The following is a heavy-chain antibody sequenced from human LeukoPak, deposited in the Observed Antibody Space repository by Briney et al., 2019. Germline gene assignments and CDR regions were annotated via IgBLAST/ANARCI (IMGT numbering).Heavy chain of an antibody. D-gene: IGHD4-23*01. Sequence: ASVKVSCKASGYTFTGYYMHWVRQAPGQGLEWMGWINPNSGGTNYAQKFQGRVTMTRDTSISTAYMELSRLRSDDTAVYYCAREPDYGGNSRYPDYWGQGTLVTVSS. J-gene: IGHJ4*02. V-gene: IGHV1-2*02. CDR3: AREPDYGGNSRYPDY. CDR2: INPNSGGT. CDR1: GYTFTGYY.